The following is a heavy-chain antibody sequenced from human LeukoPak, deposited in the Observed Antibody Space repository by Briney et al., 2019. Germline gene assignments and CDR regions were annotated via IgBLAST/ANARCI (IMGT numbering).Heavy chain of an antibody. CDR3: ASYTTGTTPYYYYYGMDV. CDR2: IYYSGST. Sequence: SETLSLTCTVSGGSISSGDYYWSWIRQPPGKGLEWIGYIYYSGSTYYNPSLKSRVTISVDTSKNQFSLKLSSVTAADTAVYYCASYTTGTTPYYYYYGMDVWGQGTTVTVSS. D-gene: IGHD1-1*01. J-gene: IGHJ6*02. V-gene: IGHV4-30-4*08. CDR1: GGSISSGDYY.